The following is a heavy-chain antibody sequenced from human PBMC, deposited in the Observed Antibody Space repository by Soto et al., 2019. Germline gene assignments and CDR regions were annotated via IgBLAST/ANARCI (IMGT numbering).Heavy chain of an antibody. Sequence: QVQLVQSGAEVKKPGASVKVSCKASGYTFTSYGISWVRQAPVQGLEGMGWIRAYNGNTNYAQKLQGRVTMTTDTSTSTAYMELRSLRSDDTAVYYCARGGPNYYDSSGFDYWGQGTLVTVSS. J-gene: IGHJ4*02. CDR3: ARGGPNYYDSSGFDY. V-gene: IGHV1-18*01. D-gene: IGHD3-22*01. CDR1: GYTFTSYG. CDR2: IRAYNGNT.